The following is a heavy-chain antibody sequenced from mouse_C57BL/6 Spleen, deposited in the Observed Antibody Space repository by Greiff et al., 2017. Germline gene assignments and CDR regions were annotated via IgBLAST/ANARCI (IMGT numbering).Heavy chain of an antibody. J-gene: IGHJ4*01. CDR3: ASYYYGSSPFYAMDY. CDR1: GYTFTSYW. CDR2: IDPNSGGT. V-gene: IGHV1-72*01. Sequence: VQLQQPGAELVKPGASVKLSCKASGYTFTSYWMHWVKQRPGRGLEWIGRIDPNSGGTKYNKKFKSKATLTVDKPSSTAYMQLSSLTSEDSAVYYCASYYYGSSPFYAMDYWGQGTSVTVSS. D-gene: IGHD1-1*01.